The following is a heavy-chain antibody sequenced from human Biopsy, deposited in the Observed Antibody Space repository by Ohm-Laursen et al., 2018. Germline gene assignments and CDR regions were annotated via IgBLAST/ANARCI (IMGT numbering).Heavy chain of an antibody. CDR3: GRAVRNQLLTDP. CDR1: GYTFTSYD. D-gene: IGHD1-7*01. V-gene: IGHV1-8*01. Sequence: ASVKVSCKASGYTFTSYDITWVRQASGQGPEWIGWLNPVSGNSNFGQKFRGRVTVTSDTSIGTAYMELSGLTSDDTATYYCGRAVRNQLLTDPWGQGTLVTVTS. CDR2: LNPVSGNS. J-gene: IGHJ5*02.